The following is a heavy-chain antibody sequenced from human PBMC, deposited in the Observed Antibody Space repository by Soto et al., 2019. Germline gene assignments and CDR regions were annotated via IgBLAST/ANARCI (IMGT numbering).Heavy chain of an antibody. CDR1: GGSISSSSYY. CDR2: IYYSGST. Sequence: QLQLQESGPGLVKPSETLSLTCTVSGGSISSSSYYWGWIRQPPGKGLEWIGSIYYSGSTYYNPSLKSRVTISGDTSKNQFSLKLSSVTAADTAVYYCASNSGSGVFDYWGQGTLVTVSS. D-gene: IGHD1-26*01. V-gene: IGHV4-39*01. J-gene: IGHJ4*02. CDR3: ASNSGSGVFDY.